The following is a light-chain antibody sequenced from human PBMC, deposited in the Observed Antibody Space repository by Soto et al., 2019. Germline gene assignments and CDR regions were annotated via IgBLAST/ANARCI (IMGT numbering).Light chain of an antibody. V-gene: IGKV1-27*01. Sequence: DIQMIQSPSSLSASVGDRVTITCRASQGITNYLAWYQQKPGKVPKLLIYAASTLQSGVPSRFSGSGSGTDYTLTISSLQHEDGATYYYQKYNSAPLTFGGGTKVEIK. CDR2: AAS. CDR3: QKYNSAPLT. CDR1: QGITNY. J-gene: IGKJ4*01.